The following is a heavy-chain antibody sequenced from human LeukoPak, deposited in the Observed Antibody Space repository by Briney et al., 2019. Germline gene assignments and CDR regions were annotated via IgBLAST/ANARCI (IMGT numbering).Heavy chain of an antibody. V-gene: IGHV1-2*02. D-gene: IGHD2-21*02. J-gene: IGHJ1*01. CDR1: GYTFTGYY. Sequence: ASVKVSCKASGYTFTGYYMHWVRQAPGQGLEWMGWINPNSGGTNYAQKFQGRVTMTRDMSISTAYMELSRLRSDDTAVYYCARDFCGGDCLEYFQHWGQGTLVTVSS. CDR3: ARDFCGGDCLEYFQH. CDR2: INPNSGGT.